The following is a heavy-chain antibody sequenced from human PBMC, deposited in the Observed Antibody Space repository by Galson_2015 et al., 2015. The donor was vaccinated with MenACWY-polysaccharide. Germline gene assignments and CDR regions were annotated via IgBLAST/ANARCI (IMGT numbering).Heavy chain of an antibody. Sequence: SLRLSCAASGFTFSSYSMNWVRQAPGRGLEWVSSISSSRTSIYYADSVKGRFTITRDNAKNSLYLQMNSLRAEDTAVYYCTRDERYCRVDMCSPLDYGGQGTLVIVSS. D-gene: IGHD2-21*01. CDR2: ISSSRTSI. V-gene: IGHV3-21*01. CDR3: TRDERYCRVDMCSPLDY. CDR1: GFTFSSYS. J-gene: IGHJ4*02.